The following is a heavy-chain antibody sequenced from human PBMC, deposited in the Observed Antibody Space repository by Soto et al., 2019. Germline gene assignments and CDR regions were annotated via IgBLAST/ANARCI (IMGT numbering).Heavy chain of an antibody. Sequence: GGTLRLSCVASRFTFSIYAMNCVRQSPGKRLEWVSTISAVGGSTYYADSMKGRFTISRDNSKNTLYPQMNSLRAEDTAIYYCAIDSDRNGWGPSTYDFCRRRTMVIGSS. CDR3: AIDSDRNGWGPSTYDF. D-gene: IGHD7-27*01. V-gene: IGHV3-23*01. CDR1: RFTFSIYA. CDR2: ISAVGGST. J-gene: IGHJ3*01.